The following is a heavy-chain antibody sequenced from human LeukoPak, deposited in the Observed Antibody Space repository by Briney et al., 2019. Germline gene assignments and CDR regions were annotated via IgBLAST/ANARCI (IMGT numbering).Heavy chain of an antibody. CDR2: INHSGST. D-gene: IGHD2-2*01. J-gene: IGHJ6*02. CDR1: GGSIISSSYY. V-gene: IGHV4-39*07. CDR3: ANGPASPDGDIVVVPAASLMDV. Sequence: SETLSLTCTVSGGSIISSSYYWGWIRQPPGKGLEWIGEINHSGSTNYNPSLKSRVTISVDTSKNQFSLKLSSVTAADTAVYYCANGPASPDGDIVVVPAASLMDVWGQGTTVTVSS.